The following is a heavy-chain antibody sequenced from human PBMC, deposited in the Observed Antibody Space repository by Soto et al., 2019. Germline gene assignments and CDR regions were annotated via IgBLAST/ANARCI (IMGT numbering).Heavy chain of an antibody. D-gene: IGHD6-13*01. CDR3: GRGNWYLLDY. CDR2: ISYDGSTK. J-gene: IGHJ4*02. CDR1: GFTFSSYA. Sequence: GGSLRLSCAASGFTFSSYAMHWVRQAPGKGLEWVAVISYDGSTKYYVDSVKGRFTISRDNSKNTLHLQMNSLRVEDTAVFSCGRGNWYLLDYWGQGTLVTVSS. V-gene: IGHV3-30-3*01.